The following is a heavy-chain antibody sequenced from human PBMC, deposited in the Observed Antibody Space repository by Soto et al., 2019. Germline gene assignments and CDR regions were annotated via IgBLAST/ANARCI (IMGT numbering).Heavy chain of an antibody. CDR1: GGTFDHAA. V-gene: IGHV1-69*01. Sequence: QVQLVQSGAEVKKPGSSVKVSCEAPGGTFDHAAITWVRQAPGQGLEWVGGINPMFNSTHYAQKFQGRVTITAGEVTSTAFMELRGLTSDDTAVYYCARQIFAADYWGQGTLLVVSS. CDR2: INPMFNST. CDR3: ARQIFAADY. D-gene: IGHD3-9*01. J-gene: IGHJ4*02.